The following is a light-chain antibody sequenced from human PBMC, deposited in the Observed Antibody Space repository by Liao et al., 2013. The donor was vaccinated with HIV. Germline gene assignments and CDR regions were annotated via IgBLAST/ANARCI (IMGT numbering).Light chain of an antibody. CDR2: QDT. CDR1: KLGDKY. V-gene: IGLV3-1*01. Sequence: SDELTQPSSVSVSPGQTASLTCSGDKLGDKYASWYQQKPGQSPVLLIYQDTNRPSGIPERFSGSTSGNAATLTISGTQAMDEAAYYCQAWDITTGVFGAGTTLTVL. J-gene: IGLJ3*02. CDR3: QAWDITTGV.